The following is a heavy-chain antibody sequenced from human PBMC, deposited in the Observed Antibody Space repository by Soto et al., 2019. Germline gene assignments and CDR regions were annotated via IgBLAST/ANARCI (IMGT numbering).Heavy chain of an antibody. CDR2: IDLDTGNT. V-gene: IGHV1-2*02. Sequence: QVHLVQSGAEVKKPGASLKVSCKASGHTFSGHHMHWVRQAPGHGLEWMTYIDLDTGNTASSQKFQGRVTTTRDTSFTTAYMDLSGLGSDDTALYYCVLELTGTGGFAYWGQGTRVTVSS. CDR3: VLELTGTGGFAY. D-gene: IGHD1-7*01. CDR1: GHTFSGHH. J-gene: IGHJ4*02.